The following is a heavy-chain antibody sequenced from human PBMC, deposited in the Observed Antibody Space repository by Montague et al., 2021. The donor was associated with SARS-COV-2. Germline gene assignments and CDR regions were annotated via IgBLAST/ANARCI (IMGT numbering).Heavy chain of an antibody. J-gene: IGHJ6*02. CDR3: ARDRYFDWLLSYGMDV. Sequence: SLRLFCAASGFTVSSNYMSWVRQAPGKGLEWVSVIYSGGSTYYADSVKGRFTISRDNSKNTLYLQMNSLRAEDTAVYYCARDRYFDWLLSYGMDVWGQGTTVTVSS. V-gene: IGHV3-66*01. CDR2: IYSGGST. D-gene: IGHD3-9*01. CDR1: GFTVSSNY.